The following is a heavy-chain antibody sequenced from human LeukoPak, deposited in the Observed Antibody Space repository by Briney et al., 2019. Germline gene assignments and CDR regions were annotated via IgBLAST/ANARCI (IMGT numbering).Heavy chain of an antibody. J-gene: IGHJ4*02. CDR2: IKEDGGEK. V-gene: IGHV3-7*01. CDR1: GFTFRTYW. Sequence: GGSLRLSCAASGFTFRTYWMSWVRQAPGKGLEWVANIKEDGGEKYYVGSVKGRFTISRDNAKSSLYLQMNGLRAEDTAVYYCARDTTNIVVNSDFWGQGTLVTVSS. CDR3: ARDTTNIVVNSDF. D-gene: IGHD3-22*01.